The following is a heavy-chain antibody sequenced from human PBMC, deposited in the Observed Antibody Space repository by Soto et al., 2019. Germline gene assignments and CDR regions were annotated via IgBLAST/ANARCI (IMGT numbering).Heavy chain of an antibody. CDR3: ARVGAAAGPYYFDY. J-gene: IGHJ4*02. D-gene: IGHD6-13*01. V-gene: IGHV1-3*01. CDR1: GYIFTSYA. Sequence: GASVKVSCKAPGYIFTSYAMHWVRQAPGQRLEWMGWINAGNGNTKYSQKFQGRVTITRDTSASTAYMELSSLRSEDTAVYYCARVGAAAGPYYFDYWGQGTLVTVSS. CDR2: INAGNGNT.